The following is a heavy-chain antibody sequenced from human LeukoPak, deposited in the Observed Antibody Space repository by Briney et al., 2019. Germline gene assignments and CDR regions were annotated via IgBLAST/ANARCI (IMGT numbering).Heavy chain of an antibody. J-gene: IGHJ3*02. CDR2: FSSNGGST. D-gene: IGHD6-19*01. CDR1: GFTLNSFC. V-gene: IGHV3-64D*09. Sequence: GGAPGLLCFGPGFTLNSFCFGWGRPAPRKGLEKVFVFSSNGGSTYYADSVKGRFTISRGNSKNTLYLQMSSLRAEDTAVYYCVKTLISVAGTGAFDIWGQGTMVTVSS. CDR3: VKTLISVAGTGAFDI.